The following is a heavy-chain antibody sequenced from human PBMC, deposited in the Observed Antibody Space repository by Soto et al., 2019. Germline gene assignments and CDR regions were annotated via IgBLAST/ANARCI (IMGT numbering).Heavy chain of an antibody. J-gene: IGHJ6*03. V-gene: IGHV3-48*01. CDR2: ISSSSSTI. CDR1: GFSFSNYS. Sequence: GGSLRLSCAVSGFSFSNYSMNWVRQAPGKGLEWVSYISSSSSTIYYADSVKGRFTVSRDNAKTSLYLHMNSLRVEDTAVYYCRTSYYYSYMDVWGKGTTVTVSS. CDR3: RTSYYYSYMDV.